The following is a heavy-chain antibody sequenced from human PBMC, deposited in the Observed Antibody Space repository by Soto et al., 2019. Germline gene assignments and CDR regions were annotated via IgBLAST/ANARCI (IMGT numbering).Heavy chain of an antibody. CDR1: GYTFTSYD. J-gene: IGHJ6*02. CDR3: ARGGGYDFWSGYYPNYYYYGMDV. Sequence: ASVKVSCKASGYTFTSYDINWVRQATGQGLEWMGWMNPNSGNTGYAQKFQGRVTMTRNTSISTAYMELSSLRSEDTAVYYCARGGGYDFWSGYYPNYYYYGMDVWGQGTTVTVSS. D-gene: IGHD3-3*01. V-gene: IGHV1-8*01. CDR2: MNPNSGNT.